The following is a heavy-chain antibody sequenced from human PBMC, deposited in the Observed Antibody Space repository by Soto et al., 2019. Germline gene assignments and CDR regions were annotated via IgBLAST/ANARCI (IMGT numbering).Heavy chain of an antibody. D-gene: IGHD4-17*01. V-gene: IGHV4-30-4*01. Sequence: SETLSLTCTVSGGSISSGDYYWSWIRQPPGKGLEWIGYIYYSGSTYYNPSLKSRVTISVDTSKNQFSLKLSSVTAADTAVYYCARLTTVNSFMDGWGQGTTVTVSS. CDR3: ARLTTVNSFMDG. CDR1: GGSISSGDYY. J-gene: IGHJ6*02. CDR2: IYYSGST.